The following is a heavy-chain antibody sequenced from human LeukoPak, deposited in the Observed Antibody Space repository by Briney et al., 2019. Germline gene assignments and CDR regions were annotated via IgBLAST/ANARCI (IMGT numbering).Heavy chain of an antibody. CDR3: ARLLTVTTLDAFDI. CDR1: GGSISSSSYY. CDR2: IYYSGST. V-gene: IGHV4-39*01. D-gene: IGHD4-17*01. Sequence: SETLSLTCTVSGGSISSSSYYWGWIRQPPGKGLEWIGSIYYSGSTYYNPSLKSRVTISVDTYKNQFSLKLSSVTAADTAVYYCARLLTVTTLDAFDIWGQGTMVTVSS. J-gene: IGHJ3*02.